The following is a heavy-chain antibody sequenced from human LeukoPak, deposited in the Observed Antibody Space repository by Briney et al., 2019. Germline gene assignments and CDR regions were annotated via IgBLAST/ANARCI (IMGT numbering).Heavy chain of an antibody. CDR2: ISYDGSNK. D-gene: IGHD3-10*01. V-gene: IGHV3-30-3*01. CDR1: GFTFSSYA. Sequence: PGGSLRLSCAASGFTFSSYAMHWVRQAPGKGLEWVAVISYDGSNKYYADSVKGRFTISRDNSKNTLYLQMNSLRAEDTAVYYCARDSGDNLYYYGSGSSIDIWGQGTMVTVSS. CDR3: ARDSGDNLYYYGSGSSIDI. J-gene: IGHJ3*02.